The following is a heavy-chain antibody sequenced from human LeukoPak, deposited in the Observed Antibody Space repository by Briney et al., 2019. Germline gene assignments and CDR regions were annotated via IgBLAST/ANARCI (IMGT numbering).Heavy chain of an antibody. CDR1: GFTFSSYA. CDR2: ISGPAGSW. Sequence: QPGGSLRLSCAASGFTFSSYARSWVRQAPGKGLEWVSAISGPAGSWDYADSVKGRFTISRDNSKNTLFLQMNSLRAEDTAIYYCAKKVGLVSAPLYYFDVWGQGTLVTVSS. J-gene: IGHJ4*02. D-gene: IGHD5/OR15-5a*01. CDR3: AKKVGLVSAPLYYFDV. V-gene: IGHV3-23*01.